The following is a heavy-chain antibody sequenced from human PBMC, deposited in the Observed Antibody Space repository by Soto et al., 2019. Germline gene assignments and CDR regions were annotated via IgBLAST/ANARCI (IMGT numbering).Heavy chain of an antibody. CDR1: GGSISSPHY. D-gene: IGHD1-20*01. CDR2: VFYSGST. V-gene: IGHV4-39*01. J-gene: IGHJ4*02. Sequence: QLQLQESSPGLVKPSETLSLTCIVCGGSISSPHYWGWIRQPPGKGLEWIGSVFYSGSTYYNPSRKSRVTISVDTSKNQFSLKLSSVTAADTAVYYCARHYNTGAFFDYWGQGTLVTVSS. CDR3: ARHYNTGAFFDY.